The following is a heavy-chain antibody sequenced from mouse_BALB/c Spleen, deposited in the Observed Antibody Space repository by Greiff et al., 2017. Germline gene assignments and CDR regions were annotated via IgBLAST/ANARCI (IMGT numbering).Heavy chain of an antibody. J-gene: IGHJ4*01. CDR1: GFSLTGYG. CDR2: IWGDGST. D-gene: IGHD1-1*01. Sequence: VQLQQSGPGLVAPSQSLSITCTVSGFSLTGYGVNWVRQPPGKGLEWLGMIWGDGSTDYNSALKSRLSISKDNSKSQVFLKMNSLQTDDTARYYCARDPLYYYGSSYYYAMDYWGQGTSVTVSS. CDR3: ARDPLYYYGSSYYYAMDY. V-gene: IGHV2-6-7*01.